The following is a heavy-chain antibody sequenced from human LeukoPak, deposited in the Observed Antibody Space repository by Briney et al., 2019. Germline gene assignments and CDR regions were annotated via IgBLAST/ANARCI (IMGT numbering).Heavy chain of an antibody. V-gene: IGHV3-30*02. CDR3: AKDYVPHYDILTRFDP. D-gene: IGHD3-9*01. CDR2: IRYDGSNK. CDR1: GFTFSSYG. Sequence: GGSLRLSCAASGFTFSSYGMHWVRQAPGKGLEWVAFIRYDGSNKYYADSVKGRFTISRDNSKNTLYLQMNSLRAEDTAVYYCAKDYVPHYDILTRFDPWGQGTLVTVSS. J-gene: IGHJ5*02.